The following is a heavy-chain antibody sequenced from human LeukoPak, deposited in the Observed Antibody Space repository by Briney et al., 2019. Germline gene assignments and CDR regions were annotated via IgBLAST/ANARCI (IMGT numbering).Heavy chain of an antibody. J-gene: IGHJ4*02. CDR1: GFPFSSYG. CDR3: ARVASLSSGNADYFDY. V-gene: IGHV3-66*01. CDR2: IYSGGST. D-gene: IGHD5-12*01. Sequence: PGGSLRLSCAAAGFPFSSYGMSWVRQAPGTGLERVSVIYSGGSTYYADSVKGRFTISRDNSKNTLYLQMNSLRAGDTAVYYCARVASLSSGNADYFDYWGQGTLVTVSS.